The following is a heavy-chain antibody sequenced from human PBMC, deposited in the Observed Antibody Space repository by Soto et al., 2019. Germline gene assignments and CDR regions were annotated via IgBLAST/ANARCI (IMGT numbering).Heavy chain of an antibody. CDR2: IDPSDSYT. J-gene: IGHJ6*02. D-gene: IGHD4-4*01. V-gene: IGHV5-10-1*01. CDR3: ARHEGTTVAYYYYYGMDV. Sequence: GESLKISCKGSGYSFTSYWISWVRQMPGKGLEWMGRIDPSDSYTNYSPSFQGHVTISADKSISTAYLQWSSLKASDTAMYYCARHEGTTVAYYYYYGMDVWGQGTTVTVSS. CDR1: GYSFTSYW.